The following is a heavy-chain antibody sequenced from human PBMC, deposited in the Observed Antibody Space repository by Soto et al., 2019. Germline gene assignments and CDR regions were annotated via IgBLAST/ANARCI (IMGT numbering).Heavy chain of an antibody. J-gene: IGHJ4*02. CDR3: ARDLNYFDY. CDR1: GFTFSSYG. V-gene: IGHV3-33*01. Sequence: QVQLVESGGGVVQPGRSLRLSCAASGFTFSSYGMHWVRQAPGKGLEWVAVIWYDGSNKYYADSVKGRFTISRDNSKNTLYLRMNSLRAEDTAVYYCARDLNYFDYWGQGTRVTVSS. CDR2: IWYDGSNK.